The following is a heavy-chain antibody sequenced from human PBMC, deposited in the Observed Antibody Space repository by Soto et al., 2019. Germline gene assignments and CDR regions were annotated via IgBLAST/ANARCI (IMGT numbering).Heavy chain of an antibody. CDR1: GGSFSRYH. CDR3: ARGYGEEWPTSDF. Sequence: QVQLQQWGAGLLKPSETLSLTCTVYGGSFSRYHWNWIRQAPGKGLEWIGEIHHDGGTNYSPSLEGRVTISVDTSKHELSMKLSSVTAADTGVYYCARGYGEEWPTSDFWGQGTLVTVSS. CDR2: IHHDGGT. V-gene: IGHV4-34*01. J-gene: IGHJ4*02. D-gene: IGHD3-10*01.